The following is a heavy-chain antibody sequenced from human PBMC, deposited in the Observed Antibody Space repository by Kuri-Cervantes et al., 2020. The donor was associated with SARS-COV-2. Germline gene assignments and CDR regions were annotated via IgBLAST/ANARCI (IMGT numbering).Heavy chain of an antibody. CDR2: IIPIFGTA. V-gene: IGHV1-69*13. Sequence: SVKVSCKASGGTFSSYAISWVRQAPGQGLEWMGRIIPIFGTANYAQKFQGRVTITADESTSTAYMELSRLRSDDTAVYYCARVRYIVGATETYYFDYWGQGTLVTVSS. CDR1: GGTFSSYA. J-gene: IGHJ4*02. CDR3: ARVRYIVGATETYYFDY. D-gene: IGHD1-26*01.